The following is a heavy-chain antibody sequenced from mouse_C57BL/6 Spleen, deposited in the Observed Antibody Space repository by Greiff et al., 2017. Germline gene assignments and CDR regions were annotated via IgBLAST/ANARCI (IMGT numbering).Heavy chain of an antibody. V-gene: IGHV5-4*01. J-gene: IGHJ2*01. CDR2: ISDGGSYT. CDR1: GFTFSSYA. D-gene: IGHD1-1*01. Sequence: EVQLQESGGGLVKPGGSLKLSCAASGFTFSSYAMSWVRQTPEKRLEWVATISDGGSYTYYPDNVKGRFTISRDNAKNNLYLQMSHLKSEDTAMYYCARGGLLQYYFDYWGQGTTLTVSS. CDR3: ARGGLLQYYFDY.